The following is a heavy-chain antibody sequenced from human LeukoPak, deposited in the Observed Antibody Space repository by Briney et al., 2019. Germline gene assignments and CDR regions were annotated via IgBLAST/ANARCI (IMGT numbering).Heavy chain of an antibody. CDR3: ASSDSGSYCLGY. V-gene: IGHV1-2*02. D-gene: IGHD1-26*01. CDR1: GHTFTGYY. J-gene: IGHJ4*02. Sequence: ASVKVSCKASGHTFTGYYIHWVRQVPGQGLEWMGWINPNSGGTNYAQKVQGRVTMTWDTSITTAYMELSRLRSDDTAVYYCASSDSGSYCLGYWGQGTMVTVSS. CDR2: INPNSGGT.